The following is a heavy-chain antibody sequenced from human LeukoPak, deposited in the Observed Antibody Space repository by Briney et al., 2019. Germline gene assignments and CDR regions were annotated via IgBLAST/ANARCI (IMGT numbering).Heavy chain of an antibody. CDR2: INPSGGST. V-gene: IGHV1-46*01. CDR1: GYTFTSYY. J-gene: IGHJ1*01. Sequence: ASVKVSCKASGYTFTSYYMHWVRQAPGQGLEWMGIINPSGGSTSYAQKFQGRVTMTRDTSASTVYMELSSLRSEDTAVYYCARSDYGDYVLRHWGQGTLVTVSS. D-gene: IGHD4-17*01. CDR3: ARSDYGDYVLRH.